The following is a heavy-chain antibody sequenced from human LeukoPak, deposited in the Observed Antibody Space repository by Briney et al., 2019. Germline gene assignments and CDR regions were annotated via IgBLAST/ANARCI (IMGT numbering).Heavy chain of an antibody. Sequence: GASVKVSCKASGYTFTGYYMHWVRQAPGQGLEWMGWINPNSGGTNYAQKFQGRVTMTRDTSISTAYMELSRLRSDDTAVYYCARQKRAPYSYGYQGFDYWGQGTLVTVSS. J-gene: IGHJ4*02. CDR2: INPNSGGT. CDR1: GYTFTGYY. V-gene: IGHV1-2*02. CDR3: ARQKRAPYSYGYQGFDY. D-gene: IGHD5-18*01.